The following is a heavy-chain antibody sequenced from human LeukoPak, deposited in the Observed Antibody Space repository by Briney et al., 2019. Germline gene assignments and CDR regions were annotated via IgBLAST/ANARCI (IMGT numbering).Heavy chain of an antibody. J-gene: IGHJ4*02. CDR1: GVSISSSSYY. CDR3: ARGKDGYTYLFDY. V-gene: IGHV4-39*01. Sequence: PSETLSLTCTVSGVSISSSSYYWGWIRQPPGKGLEWIGSMYYSGSTYYNVSLKSRVTISVDTSKNQFSLKLSSVTAADTAVYHCARGKDGYTYLFDYWGLGSLVTVSS. D-gene: IGHD5-24*01. CDR2: MYYSGST.